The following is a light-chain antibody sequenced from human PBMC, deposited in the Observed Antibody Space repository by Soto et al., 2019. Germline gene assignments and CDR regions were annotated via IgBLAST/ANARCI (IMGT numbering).Light chain of an antibody. Sequence: DIQMTQSPSSLSASAGDRIIITCRASRDIGNFVNWYQQTPGKAPRLLIYDASNLDIGVPSRFNVSGSGTYFTFTISSVQPADIATYYCQQYDDRPPYAFGGGTKVDLK. J-gene: IGKJ4*01. V-gene: IGKV1-33*01. CDR2: DAS. CDR1: RDIGNF. CDR3: QQYDDRPPYA.